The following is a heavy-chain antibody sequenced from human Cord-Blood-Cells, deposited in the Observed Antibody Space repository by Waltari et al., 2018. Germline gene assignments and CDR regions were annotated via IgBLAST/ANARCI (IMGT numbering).Heavy chain of an antibody. J-gene: IGHJ3*02. CDR1: GFTFSSDS. CDR2: ISSSSSYI. Sequence: EVQLVESGGGLVKRGWSLRLSCAASGFTFSSDSMNWVRQASGKGLEWVSSISSSSSYIYYADSVKGRFTISRDNAKNSLYLQMNSLRAEDTAVYYCARDLRETAYFDAFDIWGQGTMVTVSS. D-gene: IGHD3-10*01. V-gene: IGHV3-21*01. CDR3: ARDLRETAYFDAFDI.